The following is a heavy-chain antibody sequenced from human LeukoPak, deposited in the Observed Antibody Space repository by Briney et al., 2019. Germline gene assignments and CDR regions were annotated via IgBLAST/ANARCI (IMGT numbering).Heavy chain of an antibody. V-gene: IGHV4-59*01. CDR2: IYYSGGT. J-gene: IGHJ3*02. Sequence: SETLSLTCTVSGGSINYYYWMWIRQPPGKGLEWIGYIYYSGGTHYNPSLKSRVTMLVDTSKNQFSLKLTAVTAADTAVYYCARHVLTIFGVVIIDDAFDIWGQGTMVTVSS. CDR1: GGSINYYY. CDR3: ARHVLTIFGVVIIDDAFDI. D-gene: IGHD3-3*01.